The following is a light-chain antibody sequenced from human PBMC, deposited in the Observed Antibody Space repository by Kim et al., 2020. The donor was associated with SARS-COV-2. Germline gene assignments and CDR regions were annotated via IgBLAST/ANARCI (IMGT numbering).Light chain of an antibody. Sequence: QPVLTQPPSASGSPGHSVTISCTGTSSDVGGDYGYVSWYQQHPGKAPKLLIYEVNKRPSGVPDRFSGSKSGNTASLTVSGLQREDEAEYYCSSYAGSQRFRVFGGGTQLTVL. CDR3: SSYAGSQRFRV. J-gene: IGLJ2*01. CDR2: EVN. V-gene: IGLV2-8*01. CDR1: SSDVGGDYGY.